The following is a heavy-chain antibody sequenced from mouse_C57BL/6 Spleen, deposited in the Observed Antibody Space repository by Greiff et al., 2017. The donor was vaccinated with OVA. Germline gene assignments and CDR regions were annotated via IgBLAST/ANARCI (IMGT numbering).Heavy chain of an antibody. CDR1: GYTFTEYT. CDR3: ARHEXANWDYYAMDY. CDR2: FYPGSGSI. Sequence: LVKPGASVKLSCKASGYTFTEYTIPWVKQRSGQGLEWIGWFYPGSGSIKYNEKFKDKATLTADKSSSTVYMELSRLTSEDSAVYFCARHEXANWDYYAMDYWGQGTSVTVSS. J-gene: IGHJ4*01. D-gene: IGHD4-1*01. V-gene: IGHV1-62-2*01.